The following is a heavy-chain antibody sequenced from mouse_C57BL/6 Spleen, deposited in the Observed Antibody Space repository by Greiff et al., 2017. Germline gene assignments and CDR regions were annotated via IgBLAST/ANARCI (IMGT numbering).Heavy chain of an antibody. V-gene: IGHV1-15*01. CDR1: GYTITDYE. CDR2: IDPETGGT. J-gene: IGHJ4*01. CDR3: TRSYYAGSSVDYYAMDY. D-gene: IGHD1-1*01. Sequence: QVQLKQSGAELVRPGASVTLSCKASGYTITDYEMHWVKQTPVHGLEWIGAIDPETGGTAYTQKFKGKAILTADKSSSTAYMELRSLTSEDSAVYYCTRSYYAGSSVDYYAMDYWGQGTSVTVSS.